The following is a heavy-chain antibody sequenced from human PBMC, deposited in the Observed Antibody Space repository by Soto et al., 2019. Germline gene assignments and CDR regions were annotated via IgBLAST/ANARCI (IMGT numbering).Heavy chain of an antibody. CDR3: ATFRTYGGNVDEAIDS. D-gene: IGHD4-17*01. CDR2: FDPEDGET. Sequence: ASVKVSCKVSGYTLTELSMHWVRQAPGKGLEWMGGFDPEDGETIYAQKFQGRVTMTEDTSTDTAYMELSSLRSEDTAVYYCATFRTYGGNVDEAIDSRGKGIRGTVSS. V-gene: IGHV1-24*01. J-gene: IGHJ6*04. CDR1: GYTLTELS.